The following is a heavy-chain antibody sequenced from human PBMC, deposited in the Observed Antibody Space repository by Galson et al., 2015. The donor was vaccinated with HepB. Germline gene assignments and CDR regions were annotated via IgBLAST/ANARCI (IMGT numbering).Heavy chain of an antibody. CDR1: GFTFSNFG. J-gene: IGHJ4*02. CDR2: ITGGSPTM. Sequence: SLRLSCAASGFTFSNFGMKWVRQAPGKGLEWLSYITGGSPTMYYADSVKGRFTISRDNDKKSLYLQMNSLRAEDTAVYYCARDVSACTNGVCYRGLDYWGQGALVTVSS. CDR3: ARDVSACTNGVCYRGLDY. D-gene: IGHD2-8*01. V-gene: IGHV3-48*01.